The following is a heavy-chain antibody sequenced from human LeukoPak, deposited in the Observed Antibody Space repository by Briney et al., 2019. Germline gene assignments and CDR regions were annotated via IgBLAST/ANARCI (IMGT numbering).Heavy chain of an antibody. CDR2: IWYDGSNK. CDR1: GFTFSSYG. CDR3: ARGVPVVVPAAMDY. V-gene: IGHV3-33*01. J-gene: IGHJ4*02. D-gene: IGHD2-2*01. Sequence: GGALRLSCAASGFTFSSYGMHCVRQAPGKGLGWVAVIWYDGSNKYYADSVKGRFTISRDNSKNTLYLQMNRLRAEDTAVYYRARGVPVVVPAAMDYWGQGTLVTVSS.